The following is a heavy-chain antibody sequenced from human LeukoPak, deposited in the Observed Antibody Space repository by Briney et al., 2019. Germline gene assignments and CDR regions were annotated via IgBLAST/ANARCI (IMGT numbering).Heavy chain of an antibody. D-gene: IGHD5-18*01. J-gene: IGHJ3*02. V-gene: IGHV3-30*18. CDR2: ISYDGSNK. Sequence: GRSLRLSCAASGFTFSSYGMHWVRQAPGKGLEWVAVISYDGSNKYYADSVKGRFTISRDNAKNTLYLQMNSLRAEDTAVYYCAKDGGRAAMVTRAFDIWGQGTMVTVSS. CDR3: AKDGGRAAMVTRAFDI. CDR1: GFTFSSYG.